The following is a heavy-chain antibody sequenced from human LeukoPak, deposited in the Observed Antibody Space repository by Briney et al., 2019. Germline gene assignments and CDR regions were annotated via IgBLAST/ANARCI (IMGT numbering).Heavy chain of an antibody. CDR3: AKVKTMRMVVVTDAFDI. D-gene: IGHD3-22*01. J-gene: IGHJ3*02. V-gene: IGHV3-7*01. Sequence: GGSLRLSCAASGFTFSSYWMSWVRQAPGKGLEWVANIKQDGSEKYYVDSVKGRFTISRDNAKNSLYLQMNSLRAEDTAVYYCAKVKTMRMVVVTDAFDIWGQGTMVTVSS. CDR1: GFTFSSYW. CDR2: IKQDGSEK.